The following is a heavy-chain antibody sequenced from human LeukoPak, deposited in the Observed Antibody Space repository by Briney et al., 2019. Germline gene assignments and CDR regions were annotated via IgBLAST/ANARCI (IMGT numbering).Heavy chain of an antibody. CDR2: ISGSGGST. D-gene: IGHD6-13*01. CDR1: GFTFSSYA. Sequence: GGSLRLSCAASGFTFSSYAMSWVRQAPGKGLEWVSAISGSGGSTYYADSVKGRFTISRDNSKNTLYLQMNSLRAEDTAVYYCARVDVSSSWQAFDYWGQGTLVTVSS. V-gene: IGHV3-23*01. J-gene: IGHJ4*02. CDR3: ARVDVSSSWQAFDY.